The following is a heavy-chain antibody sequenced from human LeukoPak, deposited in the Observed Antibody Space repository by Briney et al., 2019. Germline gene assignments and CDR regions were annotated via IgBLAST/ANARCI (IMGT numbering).Heavy chain of an antibody. Sequence: GGSLRLSCAASGFTVSSNYMSWVRQAPGKGLEWVSVIYSGGSTYYADSVKGRFTISRDNSKNTLYLQMNSLRAEDTAVYYCARVSNPYYYDSSGANDAFDIWGQGTMVTVSS. D-gene: IGHD3-22*01. CDR1: GFTVSSNY. CDR3: ARVSNPYYYDSSGANDAFDI. J-gene: IGHJ3*02. V-gene: IGHV3-53*01. CDR2: IYSGGST.